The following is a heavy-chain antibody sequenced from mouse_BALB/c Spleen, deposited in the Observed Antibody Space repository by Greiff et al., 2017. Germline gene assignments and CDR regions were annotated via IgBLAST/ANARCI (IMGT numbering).Heavy chain of an antibody. CDR1: GFTFSSYS. CDR2: ISSGGSYT. D-gene: IGHD2-14*01. J-gene: IGHJ2*01. CDR3: TRDEEVRRKRGFDC. V-gene: IGHV5-6-4*01. Sequence: EVKVEESGGGLVKPGGSLKLSCAASGFTFSSYSMSWVRQTPEKRLEWVATISSGGSYTYYPDSVKGRFTISRDNAKNTLYLQMSSLKSEDTAMYYWTRDEEVRRKRGFDCWGGGTTLTVSS.